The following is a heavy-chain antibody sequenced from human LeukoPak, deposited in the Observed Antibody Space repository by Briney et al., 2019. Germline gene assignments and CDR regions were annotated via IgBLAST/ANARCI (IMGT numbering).Heavy chain of an antibody. CDR2: LNPNSGDT. CDR3: ARGGYSTSGYNWFDP. J-gene: IGHJ5*02. CDR1: GYTFTGYY. D-gene: IGHD6-13*01. Sequence: ASVKVSCKASGYTFTGYYMHWVRQAPGQGLEWMGRLNPNSGDTSYAQKFQGRVTMTRDTSISTAYMELSRLRSEDTAVYYCARGGYSTSGYNWFDPWGQGTLVTVSS. V-gene: IGHV1-2*06.